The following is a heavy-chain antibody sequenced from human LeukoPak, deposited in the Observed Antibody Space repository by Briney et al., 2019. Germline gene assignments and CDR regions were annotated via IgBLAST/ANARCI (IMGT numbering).Heavy chain of an antibody. D-gene: IGHD3-9*01. Sequence: TGGSLRLSCAASGFTFSSYGMHWVRQAPGKGLEWVAVIWYDGSNKYYADSVKGRFTISRDNAKNSLYLQMNSLRAEDTAVYYCARDSYYDILTGYLRYFDYWGQGTLVTVSS. V-gene: IGHV3-33*01. CDR2: IWYDGSNK. CDR3: ARDSYYDILTGYLRYFDY. CDR1: GFTFSSYG. J-gene: IGHJ4*02.